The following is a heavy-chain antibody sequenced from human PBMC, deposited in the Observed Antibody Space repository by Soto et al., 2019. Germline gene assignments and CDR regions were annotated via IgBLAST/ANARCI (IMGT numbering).Heavy chain of an antibody. Sequence: PGGSLRLPCAASGFIFRSYWMSWVRQAPGKGLEWVANINLDGSEKYYVDSVKGRFSTSRDNAKNSVYLQMNSLRAADTAVYYCARKKDPLRGVRYYFEYWGQGTPVTVSS. D-gene: IGHD3-10*01. CDR1: GFIFRSYW. CDR2: INLDGSEK. CDR3: ARKKDPLRGVRYYFEY. J-gene: IGHJ4*02. V-gene: IGHV3-7*01.